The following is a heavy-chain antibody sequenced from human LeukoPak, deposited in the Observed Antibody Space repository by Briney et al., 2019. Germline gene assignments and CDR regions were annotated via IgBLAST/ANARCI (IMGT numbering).Heavy chain of an antibody. J-gene: IGHJ4*02. Sequence: ASVKVSCKASGYTFTSYFMHWVRQAPGQGLEWMGIINPSGGSTSYARKLQGRVTMTTDTSTSTAYMELRSLRSDDTAVYYCARGKSAQWLVYFDYWGQGTLVTVSS. CDR3: ARGKSAQWLVYFDY. D-gene: IGHD6-19*01. CDR2: INPSGGST. V-gene: IGHV1-46*01. CDR1: GYTFTSYF.